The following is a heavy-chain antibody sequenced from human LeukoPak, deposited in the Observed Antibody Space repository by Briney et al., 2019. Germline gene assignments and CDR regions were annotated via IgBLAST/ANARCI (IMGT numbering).Heavy chain of an antibody. CDR1: GGSISSYY. D-gene: IGHD6-13*01. Sequence: SETLSLTCTVSGGSISSYYWSWIRQPPGKGLEGIKYLYYSGTTNSHTSLNRRATTSVDTTKNQFSLKLSSVTAADTAVYYCARHGSSWYEKDYFDYWGQGTLVTVSS. V-gene: IGHV4-59*08. J-gene: IGHJ4*02. CDR3: ARHGSSWYEKDYFDY. CDR2: LYYSGTT.